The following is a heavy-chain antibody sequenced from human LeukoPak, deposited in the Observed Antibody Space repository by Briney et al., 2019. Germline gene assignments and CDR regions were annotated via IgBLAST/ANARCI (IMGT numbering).Heavy chain of an antibody. V-gene: IGHV4-61*02. CDR3: AREPAVGSGNY. D-gene: IGHD3-10*01. Sequence: PSETLSLTCTVSGGSISRGNYYWSWIRQPAGKGLEWIGRIYTSGSTNYNPSLKSRVTISVDTSKNQFSLRLSSVTAADTAVYYCAREPAVGSGNYWGQGTLVTVSS. J-gene: IGHJ4*02. CDR2: IYTSGST. CDR1: GGSISRGNYY.